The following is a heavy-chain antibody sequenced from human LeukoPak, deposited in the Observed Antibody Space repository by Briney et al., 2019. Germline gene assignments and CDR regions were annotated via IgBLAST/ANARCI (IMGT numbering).Heavy chain of an antibody. D-gene: IGHD6-13*01. Sequence: SETLSLTCTVSGGSISTCCSYWGWIRQPPGKGVEWIGTIYYSGSTYFNPSLKSLVAISVDTSKNHFSLKLSSVTAAETAVYYCARYGSADGFFDYWGQGTLVTVSS. V-gene: IGHV4-39*01. CDR2: IYYSGST. J-gene: IGHJ4*02. CDR1: GGSISTCCSY. CDR3: ARYGSADGFFDY.